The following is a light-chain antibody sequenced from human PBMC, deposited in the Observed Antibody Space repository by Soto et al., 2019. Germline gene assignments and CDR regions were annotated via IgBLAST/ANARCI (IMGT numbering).Light chain of an antibody. Sequence: QSVLTQPASLSWAPGQSISISFTGTGKEVGGYNFVSWYQQHPDKVPKLVIFDVNRRPSGVSDRFSGSKSVNAASLTISGLQAEDEADYYCCSYTATTTYVFGTGTKVTVL. CDR1: GKEVGGYNF. J-gene: IGLJ1*01. CDR3: CSYTATTTYV. CDR2: DVN. V-gene: IGLV2-14*03.